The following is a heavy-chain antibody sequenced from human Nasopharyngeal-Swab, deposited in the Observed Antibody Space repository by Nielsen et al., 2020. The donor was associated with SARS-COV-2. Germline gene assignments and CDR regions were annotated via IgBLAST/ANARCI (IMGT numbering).Heavy chain of an antibody. CDR1: GLTVSSTY. CDR2: IWHDGRNK. CDR3: ARDAPAHYGAFY. J-gene: IGHJ4*02. Sequence: GGSLILSCAVSGLTVSSTYMSWVRPAPGKGLEWVAVIWHDGRNKYYADSVRGRFTISRDNSKNTLDLQMNSLRGEDTAVYYCARDAPAHYGAFYWGRGTLVTVSS. D-gene: IGHD4-17*01. V-gene: IGHV3-33*08.